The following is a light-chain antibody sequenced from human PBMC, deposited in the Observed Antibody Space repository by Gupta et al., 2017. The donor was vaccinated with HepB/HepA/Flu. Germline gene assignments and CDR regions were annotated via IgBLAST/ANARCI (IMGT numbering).Light chain of an antibody. Sequence: EIVMTQSPATLSVSPGERATLSCRASQSISTNLAWYQQTPGQAPRLLIYDASTRATGIPARFSGSRSGTDFTLTISSLQSEDFAVYYCQQYNNWPPWTFGQGTKVEIK. J-gene: IGKJ1*01. CDR3: QQYNNWPPWT. CDR1: QSISTN. V-gene: IGKV3-15*01. CDR2: DAS.